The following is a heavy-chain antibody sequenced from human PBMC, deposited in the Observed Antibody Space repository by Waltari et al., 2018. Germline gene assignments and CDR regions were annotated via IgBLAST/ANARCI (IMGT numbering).Heavy chain of an antibody. V-gene: IGHV3-21*03. CDR2: STDGGADL. Sequence: EVQLVESGGGLVKPGGSMSIACAASGFAITTFGLGWVRQAPGKGLEWGSASTDGGADLDYADSVRGRFTVSIDNAKNSLHLQMNNLRAEDTAVYYCARALTTPNDFWGQGTLVTVSS. J-gene: IGHJ4*02. CDR3: ARALTTPNDF. D-gene: IGHD4-17*01. CDR1: GFAITTFG.